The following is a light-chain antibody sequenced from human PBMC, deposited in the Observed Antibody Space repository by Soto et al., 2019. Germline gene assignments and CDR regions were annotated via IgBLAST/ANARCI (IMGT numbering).Light chain of an antibody. CDR3: AAWDDSLNVV. Sequence: QSVLTQPPSASGTPGQRVTVSCSGSSSNIGGNTVNWYQQLPGTAPKLLIYSNNQRPSGVPDRFSGSKSGISASLAISGLQSEDEANYYCAAWDDSLNVVFGGGTQLTVL. V-gene: IGLV1-44*01. CDR2: SNN. CDR1: SSNIGGNT. J-gene: IGLJ7*01.